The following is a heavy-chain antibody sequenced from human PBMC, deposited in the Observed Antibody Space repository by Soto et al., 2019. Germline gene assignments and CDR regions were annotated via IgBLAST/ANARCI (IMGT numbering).Heavy chain of an antibody. V-gene: IGHV4-31*03. CDR2: IYYIGST. J-gene: IGHJ5*02. CDR1: GGSISSGGYY. Sequence: QVQLQESGPGLVKPSQTMSLTCPVSGGSISSGGYYWNWIRQHPGKGLEWIGYIYYIGSTYYKPSLKSRVTISLETSRNQFSLKLSSVPAAATAVYYCARRVFPWGQGTLVTISS. CDR3: ARRVFP.